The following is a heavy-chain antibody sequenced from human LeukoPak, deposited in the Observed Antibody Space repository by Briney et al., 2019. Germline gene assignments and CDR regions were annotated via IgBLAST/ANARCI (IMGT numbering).Heavy chain of an antibody. CDR1: GVTFSSHA. Sequence: GGSLRLACAASGVTFSSHAMSWVRQAPGKGLEWVSVISGSGRSTYYADSVKGRFTISRDNSKYTLYLQMNSLRAEDTGLYYCAQDYSGYDLSAGYWGQGTLVTVSS. D-gene: IGHD5-12*01. J-gene: IGHJ4*02. CDR3: AQDYSGYDLSAGY. CDR2: ISGSGRST. V-gene: IGHV3-23*01.